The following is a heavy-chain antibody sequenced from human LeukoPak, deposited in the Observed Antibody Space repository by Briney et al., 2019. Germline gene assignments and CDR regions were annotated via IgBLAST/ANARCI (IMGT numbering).Heavy chain of an antibody. CDR2: IWYDGSNK. CDR3: ARDSGHYDILYYFDY. CDR1: GFTFSSYG. J-gene: IGHJ4*02. D-gene: IGHD3-9*01. V-gene: IGHV3-33*01. Sequence: GGSLRLSCAASGFTFSSYGMHWVRQVPGKGLEWVAVIWYDGSNKYYADSVRGRFTISRDNSKNTLYLQMNSLRAEDTAVYYCARDSGHYDILYYFDYWGQGTLVTVSS.